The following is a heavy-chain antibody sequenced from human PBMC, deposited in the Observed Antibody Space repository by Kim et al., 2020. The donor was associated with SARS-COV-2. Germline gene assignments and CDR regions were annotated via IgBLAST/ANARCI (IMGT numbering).Heavy chain of an antibody. V-gene: IGHV1-18*01. Sequence: ASVKVSCKASGYTFTSYGISWVRQAPGQGLEWMGWISAYNGNTNYAQKLQGRVTMTTDTSTSTAYMELRSLRSDDTAVYYCARVWGHYYGSGSADYWGQGTLVTVSS. CDR3: ARVWGHYYGSGSADY. CDR1: GYTFTSYG. J-gene: IGHJ4*02. D-gene: IGHD3-10*01. CDR2: ISAYNGNT.